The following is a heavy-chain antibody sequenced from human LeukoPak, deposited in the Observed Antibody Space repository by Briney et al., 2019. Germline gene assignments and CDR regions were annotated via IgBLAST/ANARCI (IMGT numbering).Heavy chain of an antibody. J-gene: IGHJ4*02. CDR3: AGSGYYEFDY. D-gene: IGHD3-22*01. CDR2: INPSGGST. Sequence: ASVKVSCKASGYTFTSYYMHWVRQAPGQGLEWMGIINPSGGSTSYAQKFQGRVTMTRDMSTSTAYMELRSLRSDDTAVYYCAGSGYYEFDYWGQGTLVTVSS. V-gene: IGHV1-46*01. CDR1: GYTFTSYY.